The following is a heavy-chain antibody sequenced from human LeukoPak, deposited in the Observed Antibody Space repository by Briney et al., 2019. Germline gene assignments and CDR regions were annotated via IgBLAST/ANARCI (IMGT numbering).Heavy chain of an antibody. V-gene: IGHV1-8*02. CDR1: GGTFSSYA. CDR2: MNPNSGNT. CDR3: ASRRLDYGDYHFYYYYGMDV. J-gene: IGHJ6*02. D-gene: IGHD4-17*01. Sequence: ASVKVSCKASGGTFSSYAINWVRQATGQGLEWMGWMNPNSGNTGYAQKFQGRVTMTRNTSISTAYMELSSLRSEDTAVYYCASRRLDYGDYHFYYYYGMDVWGQGTTVTVSS.